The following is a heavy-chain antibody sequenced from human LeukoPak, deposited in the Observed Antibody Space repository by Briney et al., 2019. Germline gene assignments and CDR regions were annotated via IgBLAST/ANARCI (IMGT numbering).Heavy chain of an antibody. Sequence: SETLSLTCTVSGGSISSGGYYWSWIRQPPGKGLEWIGYIYHSGSTYYNPSLKSRVTISVDRSKNQFSLKLTSVTAADTAVYYCARLTSGTHANFDYWGQGTLVTVSS. CDR2: IYHSGST. V-gene: IGHV4-30-2*01. CDR1: GGSISSGGYY. J-gene: IGHJ4*02. D-gene: IGHD3-10*01. CDR3: ARLTSGTHANFDY.